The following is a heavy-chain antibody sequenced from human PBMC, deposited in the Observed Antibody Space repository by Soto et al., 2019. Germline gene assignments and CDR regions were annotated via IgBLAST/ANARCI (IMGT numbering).Heavy chain of an antibody. CDR2: IKEDGSEK. CDR1: GFTLSRYW. J-gene: IGHJ3*02. V-gene: IGHV3-7*01. CDR3: ARSLGWRDAFDI. Sequence: GGSLRLSCAASGFTLSRYWMSWVRQAPGKELEWVTNIKEDGSEKYYVDSVKGRFTISRDNAKNSLYLQMNSLRVEDTAVYFCARSLGWRDAFDIWGQGTMVTVSS. D-gene: IGHD2-15*01.